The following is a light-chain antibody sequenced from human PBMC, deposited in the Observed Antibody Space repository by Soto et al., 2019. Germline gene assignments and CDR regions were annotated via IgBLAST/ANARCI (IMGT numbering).Light chain of an antibody. Sequence: QSALTQPASVSGSPGQSITISCTGTSSDGGSYNLVSWYQQHPGKAPKLIIFEGNERPSGVSNRCSGSKSGNTASLTISGLQAEDEADYYCCSYASSTTSHVVFGGGTKLTVL. J-gene: IGLJ2*01. CDR2: EGN. CDR3: CSYASSTTSHVV. V-gene: IGLV2-23*01. CDR1: SSDGGSYNL.